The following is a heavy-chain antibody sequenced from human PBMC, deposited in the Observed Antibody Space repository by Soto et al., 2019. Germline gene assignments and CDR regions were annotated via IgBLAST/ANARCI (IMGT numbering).Heavy chain of an antibody. CDR1: GGTFSSYT. CDR3: ARVAPDCNGDAFDI. V-gene: IGHV1-69*02. CDR2: IIPILGIA. Sequence: QVQLVQSGAEVKKPGSSVKVSCKASGGTFSSYTISWVRQAPGQGLEWLGRIIPILGIANYAQKFQGRVTITADKPTSTDYMELSSLRSEDKAVYYCARVAPDCNGDAFDIWGQGTMVTVSS. D-gene: IGHD2-15*01. J-gene: IGHJ3*02.